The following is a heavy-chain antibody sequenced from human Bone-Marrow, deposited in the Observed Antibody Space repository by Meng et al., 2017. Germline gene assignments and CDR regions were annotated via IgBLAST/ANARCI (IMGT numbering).Heavy chain of an antibody. CDR3: ARDGYGDYTH. D-gene: IGHD4-17*01. Sequence: GESLKISCAASGFIFSTYSMNWVRQAPGKGLEWVSSISSRSSYIYYADSVKGRFTISRDNSKNTLYLQMNSLRAEDTAVYYCARDGYGDYTHWGQGTLVTVSS. CDR1: GFIFSTYS. CDR2: ISSRSSYI. J-gene: IGHJ4*02. V-gene: IGHV3-21*01.